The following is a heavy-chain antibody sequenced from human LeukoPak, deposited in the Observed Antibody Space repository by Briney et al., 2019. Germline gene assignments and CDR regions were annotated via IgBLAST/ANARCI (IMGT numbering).Heavy chain of an antibody. V-gene: IGHV1-46*01. Sequence: ASVKVSCKASGYTFTSYYMHWVRQAPGQGLEWMGLINPTGDSTGYAQKFQGRVTMTRDMSTSTDYLELSSLKASDTAIYYCARSALSSGSLYYFEYWGQGTLVTVSS. CDR2: INPTGDST. J-gene: IGHJ4*02. D-gene: IGHD1-26*01. CDR1: GYTFTSYY. CDR3: ARSALSSGSLYYFEY.